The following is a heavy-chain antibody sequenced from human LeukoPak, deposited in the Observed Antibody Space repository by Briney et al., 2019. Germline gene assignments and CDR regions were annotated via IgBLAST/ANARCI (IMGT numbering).Heavy chain of an antibody. J-gene: IGHJ5*02. V-gene: IGHV4-34*01. CDR3: ARGILWWRSNRNWFDP. CDR2: INHSGST. D-gene: IGHD2-21*01. CDR1: GGSFSGYY. Sequence: SETLSLTCAVYGGSFSGYYSSWIRQPPGKGLEWIGEINHSGSTNYNPSLKSRVTISVDTSKNQFSLKLSSVTAADTAVYYCARGILWWRSNRNWFDPWGQGTLVTVSS.